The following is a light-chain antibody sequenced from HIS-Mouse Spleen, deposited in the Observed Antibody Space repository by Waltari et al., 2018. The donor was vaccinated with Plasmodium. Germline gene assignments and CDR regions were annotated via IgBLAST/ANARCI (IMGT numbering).Light chain of an antibody. Sequence: SYELTQPPPVSVSPGQTASITCSADQFGDKYACCYQQKPGQSPVLVIYQDSKRPSGIPGRFSGSNSGNTATLTISGTQAMDEADYYCQAWDSSTDYVFGTGTKVTVL. CDR2: QDS. CDR1: QFGDKY. CDR3: QAWDSSTDYV. J-gene: IGLJ1*01. V-gene: IGLV3-1*01.